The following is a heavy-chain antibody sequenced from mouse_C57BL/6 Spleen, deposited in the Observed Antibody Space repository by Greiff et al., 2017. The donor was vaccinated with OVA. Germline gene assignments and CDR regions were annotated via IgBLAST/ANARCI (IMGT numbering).Heavy chain of an antibody. V-gene: IGHV6-6*01. CDR2: IRNKANNHAT. CDR3: TSKLGRGAMDY. D-gene: IGHD4-1*01. CDR1: GFTFSDAW. J-gene: IGHJ4*01. Sequence: EVHLVESGGGLVQPGGSMKLSCAASGFTFSDAWMDWVRQSPEKGLEWVAEIRNKANNHATYYAESVKGRFTISRDDSKSSVYLQMNSLRAEDTGIYYCTSKLGRGAMDYWGQGTSVTVSS.